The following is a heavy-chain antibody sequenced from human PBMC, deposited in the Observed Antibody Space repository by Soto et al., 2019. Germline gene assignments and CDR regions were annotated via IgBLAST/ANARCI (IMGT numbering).Heavy chain of an antibody. Sequence: GGSLRLSCAASGFTFSSYAMHWVRQAPGKGLEWVAVISCDGSNKYYADSVKGRFTISRDNSKNTLYLQMNSLRAEDTAVYYCARGGIYGDYYYGMDVWGQGTTVTVSS. V-gene: IGHV3-30-3*01. J-gene: IGHJ6*02. D-gene: IGHD4-17*01. CDR3: ARGGIYGDYYYGMDV. CDR2: ISCDGSNK. CDR1: GFTFSSYA.